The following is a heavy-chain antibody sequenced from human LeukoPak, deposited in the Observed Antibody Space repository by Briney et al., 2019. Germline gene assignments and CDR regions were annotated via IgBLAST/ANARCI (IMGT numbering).Heavy chain of an antibody. CDR1: GGSISSYY. D-gene: IGHD6-6*01. J-gene: IGHJ4*02. CDR2: IYYSGST. V-gene: IGHV4-59*01. Sequence: PSETLSLTCTVSGGSISSYYWSWIRQPPGKGLEWIGYIYYSGSTNYNPSLKSRVTISVDTSKNQFSLKLSSVTAADTAVYYCARSSINPPSIAARRNRGYYFDYWGQGTLVTVSS. CDR3: ARSSINPPSIAARRNRGYYFDY.